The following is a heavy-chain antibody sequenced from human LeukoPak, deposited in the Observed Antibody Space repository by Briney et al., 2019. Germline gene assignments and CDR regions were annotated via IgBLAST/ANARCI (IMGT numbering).Heavy chain of an antibody. D-gene: IGHD4-4*01. J-gene: IGHJ4*02. CDR3: ARGLKSNHDY. Sequence: AGGSLRLSCAASGFTFSSYAMHWVRQAPGKGLEWVAVISYDGSNKYYADSVKGRFTISRDNSKNTLYLQMNSLRSEDTAVYYCARGLKSNHDYWGQGTLVTVSS. CDR1: GFTFSSYA. V-gene: IGHV3-30-3*01. CDR2: ISYDGSNK.